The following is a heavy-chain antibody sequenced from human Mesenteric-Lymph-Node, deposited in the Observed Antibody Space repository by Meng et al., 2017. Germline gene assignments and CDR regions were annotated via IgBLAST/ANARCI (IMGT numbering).Heavy chain of an antibody. V-gene: IGHV3-74*01. J-gene: IGHJ4*02. Sequence: GGSLRLSCAASGFTFSSYWMHWVRHTPGKGLVWVSRINGDGSSTSYADSVKGRFTISRDNAKNTLYLQMNSLRAEDTAVYYCARALNDYEANTYWGQGTLVTVSS. CDR3: ARALNDYEANTY. D-gene: IGHD4-17*01. CDR1: GFTFSSYW. CDR2: INGDGSST.